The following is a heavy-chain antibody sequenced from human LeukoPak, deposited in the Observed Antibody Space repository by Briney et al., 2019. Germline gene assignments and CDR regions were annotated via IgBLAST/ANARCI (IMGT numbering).Heavy chain of an antibody. V-gene: IGHV3-15*01. D-gene: IGHD2-2*01. Sequence: PGGSLSLPCAATGFTFNNAWMNWIRQAPGKGLEWLGRIKSYSDSGTAGYAATVEGRLAISRDDSKNTVYLQMNSLKAEDTAVYYWSTRGGSYCSSNRCSGYWGQGTLVTVSS. J-gene: IGHJ4*02. CDR3: STRGGSYCSSNRCSGY. CDR2: IKSYSDSGTA. CDR1: GFTFNNAW.